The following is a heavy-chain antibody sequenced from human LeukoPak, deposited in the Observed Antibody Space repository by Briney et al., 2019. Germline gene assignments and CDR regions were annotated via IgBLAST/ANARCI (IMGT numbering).Heavy chain of an antibody. CDR2: IYTSGST. CDR3: ARLYSSSWDKHSRFDP. J-gene: IGHJ5*02. CDR1: GGSISSYY. V-gene: IGHV4-4*09. D-gene: IGHD6-13*01. Sequence: PSETLSLTCTVSGGSISSYYWSWIRQPPGKGLEWIGYIYTSGSTNYNPYLKSRVTISVDTSKNQFSLKLSSVTAADTAVYYCARLYSSSWDKHSRFDPWGQGTLVTVSS.